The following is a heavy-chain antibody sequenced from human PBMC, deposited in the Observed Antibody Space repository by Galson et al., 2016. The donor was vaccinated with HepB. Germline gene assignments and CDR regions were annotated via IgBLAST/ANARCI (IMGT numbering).Heavy chain of an antibody. CDR2: ISASGGNT. Sequence: SLRLSCAASGFTFSNYAMTWVRQAPGKGLEWVSAISASGGNTYYADSVKGRFIISRDNSQNMLYLQMNSLTAEDTAVYYCAKGILRASSGWSYYFYCGLDVWGQGTTVTVSS. CDR3: AKGILRASSGWSYYFYCGLDV. J-gene: IGHJ6*02. CDR1: GFTFSNYA. V-gene: IGHV3-23*01. D-gene: IGHD6-19*01.